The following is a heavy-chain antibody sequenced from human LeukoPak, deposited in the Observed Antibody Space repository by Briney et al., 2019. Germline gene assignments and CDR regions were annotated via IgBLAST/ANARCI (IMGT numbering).Heavy chain of an antibody. CDR1: GYTFTSYG. CDR3: ARAEQYQLLLH. V-gene: IGHV1-18*01. D-gene: IGHD2-2*01. CDR2: ISAYNGNT. J-gene: IGHJ4*02. Sequence: ASVKVSCKASGYTFTSYGITWVRQAPGQGLEWMGWISAYNGNTNYAQKLQGRVTVTTDTSTSTAYLDLRSLRSDDTAVYYCARAEQYQLLLHWGQGTLVTVSS.